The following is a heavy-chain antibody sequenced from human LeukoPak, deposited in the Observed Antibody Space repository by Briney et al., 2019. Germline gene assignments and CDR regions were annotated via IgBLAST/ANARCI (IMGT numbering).Heavy chain of an antibody. CDR1: GDSLNGYY. Sequence: SETLSLTCTVSGDSLNGYYWGWIRQPAGKGLEWIGRIFTSGITKYSPSLRSRVTMSIDTSKNQFSLKLSSVTAADTAVYYCGRVDGDYGKGFDPWGQGTLVTVSS. CDR3: GRVDGDYGKGFDP. J-gene: IGHJ5*02. V-gene: IGHV4-4*07. CDR2: IFTSGIT. D-gene: IGHD4-17*01.